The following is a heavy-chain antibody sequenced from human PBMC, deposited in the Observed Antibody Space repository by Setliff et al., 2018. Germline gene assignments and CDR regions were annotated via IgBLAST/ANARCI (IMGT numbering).Heavy chain of an antibody. Sequence: SETLSLTCTVSGGSISSYSWSWIRQPPGKGLQWIGYISYSGATNYNPSVKGRFTISRDNSKNTLCLQMNTLRVEDTALYYCARDAPTPYYNFWSGILEYWGQGALVTVSS. CDR3: ARDAPTPYYNFWSGILEY. CDR1: GGSISSYS. J-gene: IGHJ4*02. V-gene: IGHV4-59*01. CDR2: ISYSGAT. D-gene: IGHD3-3*01.